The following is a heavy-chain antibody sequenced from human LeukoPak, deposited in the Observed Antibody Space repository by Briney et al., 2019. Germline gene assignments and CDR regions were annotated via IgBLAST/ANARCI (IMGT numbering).Heavy chain of an antibody. V-gene: IGHV4-34*01. J-gene: IGHJ5*02. D-gene: IGHD3-10*01. CDR1: GGSFSGYY. CDR3: ARGLKYYGSGSYYTHNWFDP. CDR2: INHSGST. Sequence: SETLSLTCAVYGGSFSGYYWSWIRQPPGKGLEWIGEINHSGSTNYNPSLKSRVTISVDTSKIQFSLKLSSVTAADTAVYYCARGLKYYGSGSYYTHNWFDPWGQGTLVTVSS.